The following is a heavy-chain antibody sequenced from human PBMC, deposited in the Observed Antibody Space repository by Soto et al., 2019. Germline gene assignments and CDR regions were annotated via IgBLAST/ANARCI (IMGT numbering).Heavy chain of an antibody. Sequence: QVQLVESGGGVVQPGRSLRLSCAASGFTFSTHGMHWVRQAPGKGLEWVAVIWYDGSNKYYADSVKGRFTTSRDNSKNTLYMQMNTLRAEDTAVYYCARISGPGVAYCSSSTCPTGSSVDYWGQGSLVTVS. CDR2: IWYDGSNK. J-gene: IGHJ4*02. V-gene: IGHV3-33*01. CDR3: ARISGPGVAYCSSSTCPTGSSVDY. D-gene: IGHD2-2*01. CDR1: GFTFSTHG.